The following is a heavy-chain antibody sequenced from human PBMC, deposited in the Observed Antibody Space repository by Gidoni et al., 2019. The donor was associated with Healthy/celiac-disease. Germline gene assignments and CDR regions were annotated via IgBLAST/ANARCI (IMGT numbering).Heavy chain of an antibody. D-gene: IGHD4-4*01. CDR3: ARVGFPDSNRYYYYYMDV. J-gene: IGHJ6*03. Sequence: QVQLVESGGGVVQPGRSLRLSCAAPGFTFRSYGRHWVRQAPGKGLEWVAVIWYDGSKKYYADSVKGRFTISRDNSKNTLYLQMNSLRAEDTAVYYCARVGFPDSNRYYYYYMDVWGKGTTVTVSS. V-gene: IGHV3-33*01. CDR1: GFTFRSYG. CDR2: IWYDGSKK.